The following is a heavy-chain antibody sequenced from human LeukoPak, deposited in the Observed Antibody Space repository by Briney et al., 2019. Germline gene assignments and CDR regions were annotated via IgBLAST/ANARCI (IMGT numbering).Heavy chain of an antibody. CDR3: ARDLHPVYGGNGNFDY. V-gene: IGHV3-48*01. J-gene: IGHJ4*02. CDR1: GFTFSSYS. D-gene: IGHD4-23*01. CDR2: ISSSSSTI. Sequence: GGSLRLSCAASGFTFSSYSMNWVRQAPGKGLEWVSSISSSSSTIYYADSVKGRFTISRDNAKNSLYLQMNSLRAEDTAVYYCARDLHPVYGGNGNFDYWGQGTLVTVSS.